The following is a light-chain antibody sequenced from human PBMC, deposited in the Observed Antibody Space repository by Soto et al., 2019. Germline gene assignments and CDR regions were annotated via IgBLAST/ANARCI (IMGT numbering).Light chain of an antibody. CDR3: QRYNKGPRT. CDR1: QSVSSK. V-gene: IGKV3-15*01. Sequence: EIVMTQSPATLSVSPGERATLSCRASQSVSSKLAWYQQKPGQAPRLLIYGASTRATGIPARFSGSGSGTESTLTITSLKAEDYAVYYCQRYNKGPRTCGQEPKVEIK. J-gene: IGKJ1*01. CDR2: GAS.